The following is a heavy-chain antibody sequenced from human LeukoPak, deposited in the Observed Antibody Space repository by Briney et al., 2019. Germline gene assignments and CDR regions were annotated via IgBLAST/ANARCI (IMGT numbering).Heavy chain of an antibody. CDR2: TYYRYKWHN. Sequence: SQTLSLTFAISGDSVSTNSAAWNWVRQSPSRGLEWLGRTYYRYKWHNDYAVSVKSRITINPDTSKNQFSLQLNSVTPEDTAVYYCARSITARYDYWGQGTLVTVSS. D-gene: IGHD6-6*01. V-gene: IGHV6-1*01. CDR1: GDSVSTNSAA. J-gene: IGHJ4*02. CDR3: ARSITARYDY.